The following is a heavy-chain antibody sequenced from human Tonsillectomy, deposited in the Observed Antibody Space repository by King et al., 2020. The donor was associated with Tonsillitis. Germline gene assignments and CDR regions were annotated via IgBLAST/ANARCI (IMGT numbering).Heavy chain of an antibody. CDR2: IYYSGST. CDR1: GGSISSYY. J-gene: IGHJ4*02. Sequence: VQLQESGPGLVKPSETLSLTCTVSGGSISSYYWSWIRPPPGKGLEWIGYIYYSGSTNYNPSLKSRVTISVDTSKNQFSLKLSSVTAADTAVYYCARDQDGGDSFDYWGQGTLVTVSS. D-gene: IGHD4-23*01. V-gene: IGHV4-59*01. CDR3: ARDQDGGDSFDY.